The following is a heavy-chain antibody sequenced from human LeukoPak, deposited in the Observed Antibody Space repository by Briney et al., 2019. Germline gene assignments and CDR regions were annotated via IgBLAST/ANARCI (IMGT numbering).Heavy chain of an antibody. D-gene: IGHD3-10*01. Sequence: GPTLKVSCKASGYTFTSYDINWVRQATGQGLEWVGWMNPNSGNTGYAQKFQGRVTITRNTSISTAYMELSSLRSEDTAVYYCALVGLYGSGSSFFYWGQGTLVTVSS. CDR2: MNPNSGNT. CDR3: ALVGLYGSGSSFFY. J-gene: IGHJ4*02. V-gene: IGHV1-8*03. CDR1: GYTFTSYD.